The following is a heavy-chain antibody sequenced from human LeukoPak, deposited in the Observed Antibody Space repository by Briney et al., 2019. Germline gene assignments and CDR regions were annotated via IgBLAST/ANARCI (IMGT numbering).Heavy chain of an antibody. D-gene: IGHD2-2*01. CDR1: GYTFTGYY. V-gene: IGHV1-2*02. Sequence: ASVKVSCKASGYTFTGYYLHWVRKAPGQGLEWMGWINPNTGGTKYAQKFQGRVTMTRDTSISTAYMEVTRLTSDDTAVYYCARALVPAAQRLSSWGQGTLVTVSS. CDR3: ARALVPAAQRLSS. CDR2: INPNTGGT. J-gene: IGHJ5*02.